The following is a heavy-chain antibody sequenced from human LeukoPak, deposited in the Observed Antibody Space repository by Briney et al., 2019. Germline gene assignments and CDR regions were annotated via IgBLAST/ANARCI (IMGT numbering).Heavy chain of an antibody. D-gene: IGHD2-15*01. J-gene: IGHJ4*02. CDR3: AKAEDIVVVVAAVDY. V-gene: IGHV3-30*02. Sequence: GGSLRLSCTASGFTFSSYGMHWVHQAPGKGLEWVAFIRYDGSNKYYADSVKGRFTISRDNSKNTLYLQMNSLRAEDTAVYYCAKAEDIVVVVAAVDYWGQGTLVTVSS. CDR2: IRYDGSNK. CDR1: GFTFSSYG.